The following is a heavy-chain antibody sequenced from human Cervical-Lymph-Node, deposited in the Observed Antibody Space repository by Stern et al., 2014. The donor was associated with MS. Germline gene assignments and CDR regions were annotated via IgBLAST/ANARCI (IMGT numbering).Heavy chain of an antibody. Sequence: VQLEESGGGLVKPGGSLRLSCAASGFSFSDYYMSWIRQAPGKGLEWVTYISGSTSYTKYADSVKGRFTISRDNTKNSLYLQMNSLSAEDTAVYYCARGYSSGWYAGSDYWGQGSLVTVYS. J-gene: IGHJ4*02. V-gene: IGHV3-11*06. CDR1: GFSFSDYY. D-gene: IGHD6-19*01. CDR2: ISGSTSYT. CDR3: ARGYSSGWYAGSDY.